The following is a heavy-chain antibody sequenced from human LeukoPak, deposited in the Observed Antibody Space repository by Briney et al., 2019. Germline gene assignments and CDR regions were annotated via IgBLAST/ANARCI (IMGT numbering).Heavy chain of an antibody. Sequence: GGSLRLSCAASGFTFSSYWMSWVRQAPGKGLEWVANIKKDGSEKYYVDSVKGRFTISRDNAKNSLYLQMNSLRAEDTAVYYCARDRGYCSSTSCYWWFDLWGQGTLVTVSS. CDR2: IKKDGSEK. CDR1: GFTFSSYW. V-gene: IGHV3-7*01. CDR3: ARDRGYCSSTSCYWWFDL. D-gene: IGHD2-2*01. J-gene: IGHJ5*02.